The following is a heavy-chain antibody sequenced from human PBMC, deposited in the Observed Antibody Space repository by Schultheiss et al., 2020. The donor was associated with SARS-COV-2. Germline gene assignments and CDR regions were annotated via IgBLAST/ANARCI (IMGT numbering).Heavy chain of an antibody. J-gene: IGHJ5*02. CDR3: ATTRPGGGGGAWFDP. CDR1: GVSMTFTNEY. D-gene: IGHD3-16*01. CDR2: LIYGGP. V-gene: IGHV4-39*01. Sequence: SQTLSLTCAVSGVSMTFTNEYWGWIRQPPGKGLEWIGNLIYGGPHYNPSLRSRVTISVDKSKNLLSLRLSSVTAADTAVYYCATTRPGGGGGAWFDPWGQGTRVTVSS.